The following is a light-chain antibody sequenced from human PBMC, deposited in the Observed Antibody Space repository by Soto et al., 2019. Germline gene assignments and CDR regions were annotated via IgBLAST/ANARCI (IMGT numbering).Light chain of an antibody. CDR3: GQFVSSPPRT. CDR2: GAS. J-gene: IGKJ1*01. V-gene: IGKV3-20*01. Sequence: EIVMTQSPATLSVSPWDRATLSCMASQSVGSNLAWYQHKPGQAPRLLIYGASTRATGIPDRFSGSWSGTDFTLSISRLEPEDFAVYYCGQFVSSPPRTFGQGTKVDIK. CDR1: QSVGSN.